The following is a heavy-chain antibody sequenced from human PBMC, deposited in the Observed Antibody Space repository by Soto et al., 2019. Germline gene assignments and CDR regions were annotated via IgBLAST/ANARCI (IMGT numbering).Heavy chain of an antibody. Sequence: SETLSLTCAVYGGSFIGHSWTWIRQSPGKGLEWIGDINHSGRVNYSPSLKSRVTISLDTSKNQFSLTLSAVTAADTAMYYCSTRAYDTNGYYRFDPWGQGTLVNVSS. V-gene: IGHV4-34*01. J-gene: IGHJ5*01. CDR3: STRAYDTNGYYRFDP. D-gene: IGHD3-22*01. CDR1: GGSFIGHS. CDR2: INHSGRV.